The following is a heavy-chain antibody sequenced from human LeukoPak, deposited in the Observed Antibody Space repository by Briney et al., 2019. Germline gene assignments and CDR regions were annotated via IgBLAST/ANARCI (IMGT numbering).Heavy chain of an antibody. Sequence: ASVKVSCKASGYTFTNFGVNWVRQAPGQGLEWMAWISAYNGNTKYSQKIQGRVTLTTDTSTSTVYVELRSLTSDDTAVYYCVRDNPLSGSYYVGNYWGQGTLVTVSS. CDR3: VRDNPLSGSYYVGNY. J-gene: IGHJ4*02. D-gene: IGHD1-26*01. CDR1: GYTFTNFG. CDR2: ISAYNGNT. V-gene: IGHV1-18*01.